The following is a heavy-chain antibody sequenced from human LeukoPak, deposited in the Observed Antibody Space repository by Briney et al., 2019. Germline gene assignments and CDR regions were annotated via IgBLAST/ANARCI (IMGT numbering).Heavy chain of an antibody. CDR1: GYTFTSYG. CDR2: ISAYNGNT. V-gene: IGHV1-18*01. J-gene: IGHJ4*02. CDR3: ARARLDYVWGSYRYTPFDY. Sequence: ASVKVSCKASGYTFTSYGISWVRQAPGQGLEWMGWISAYNGNTNYAQKLQGRVTMTTDTSTSTAYMELRSLRSDDTAVYYCARARLDYVWGSYRYTPFDYWGQGTLVTVSS. D-gene: IGHD3-16*02.